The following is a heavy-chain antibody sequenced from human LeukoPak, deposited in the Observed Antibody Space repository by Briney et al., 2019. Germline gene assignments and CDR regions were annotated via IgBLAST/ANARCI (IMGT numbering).Heavy chain of an antibody. CDR2: ISGSGGST. V-gene: IGHV3-23*01. J-gene: IGHJ4*02. CDR3: VKHSAPVLAAARFDY. Sequence: GESLRLSCAASGFTFSSYEMHWVRQAPGKGLEWVSAISGSGGSTYYADSVKGRFTISRDNSKNTLYLQMNSLRAEDTAVYYCVKHSAPVLAAARFDYWGQGNLVTVSS. D-gene: IGHD2-2*01. CDR1: GFTFSSYE.